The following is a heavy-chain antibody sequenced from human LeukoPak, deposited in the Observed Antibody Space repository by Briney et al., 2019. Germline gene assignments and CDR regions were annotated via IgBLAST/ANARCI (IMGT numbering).Heavy chain of an antibody. Sequence: KPGGSLRLSCAASGFTFSDYYMSWIRQAPGKGLEWVSYISSSGSTIYYADSVKGRFTISRDNAKNSLYLQMNSLRAEDTAVYYCARDQTILASYYYYYYGMDVWGQGTTVTVSS. V-gene: IGHV3-11*01. CDR3: ARDQTILASYYYYYYGMDV. CDR2: ISSSGSTI. D-gene: IGHD3-9*01. J-gene: IGHJ6*02. CDR1: GFTFSDYY.